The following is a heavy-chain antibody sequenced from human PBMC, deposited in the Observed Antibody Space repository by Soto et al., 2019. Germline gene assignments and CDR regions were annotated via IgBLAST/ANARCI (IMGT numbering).Heavy chain of an antibody. V-gene: IGHV4-4*07. Sequence: QVQLQESGPGLVKSSETLSLTCSVSGDSISSYYWSWIRQPAGKGLEWIGRIHTSGNTNYNPSLKSRFTMSVDMSENQFSLKLTSVTAADTAVYYCARLGVAGKDHWGQGTLVTVSS. CDR2: IHTSGNT. CDR3: ARLGVAGKDH. CDR1: GDSISSYY. J-gene: IGHJ4*02. D-gene: IGHD6-19*01.